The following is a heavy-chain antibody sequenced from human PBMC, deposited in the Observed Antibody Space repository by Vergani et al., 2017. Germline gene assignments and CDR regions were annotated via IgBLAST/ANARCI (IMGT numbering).Heavy chain of an antibody. D-gene: IGHD2-15*01. Sequence: EVQLLESGGGLVQPGGSLRLSCAASGFTFSSYAMSWVRQAPGKGLEWVSAISGSGGSTYYADSVKGRFTISRDNSKNTLYLQMNSLRAEDTAVYYCANLLVRRSGIPEDYWGQGTLVTVSS. J-gene: IGHJ4*02. V-gene: IGHV3-23*01. CDR2: ISGSGGST. CDR1: GFTFSSYA. CDR3: ANLLVRRSGIPEDY.